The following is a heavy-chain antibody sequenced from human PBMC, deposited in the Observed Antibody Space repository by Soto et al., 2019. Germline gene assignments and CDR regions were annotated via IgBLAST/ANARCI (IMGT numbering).Heavy chain of an antibody. Sequence: SETLSLTCTVSGGSISSSSYYWGWIRQPPGKGLEWIASVHYSGSTYYNTSLKSRVTISVDTSKSHFSLKLSSVAATDTAVYYCARLDNSGKYQTFDYWGQGTLVT. J-gene: IGHJ4*02. CDR2: VHYSGST. V-gene: IGHV4-39*02. CDR1: GGSISSSSYY. CDR3: ARLDNSGKYQTFDY. D-gene: IGHD1-26*01.